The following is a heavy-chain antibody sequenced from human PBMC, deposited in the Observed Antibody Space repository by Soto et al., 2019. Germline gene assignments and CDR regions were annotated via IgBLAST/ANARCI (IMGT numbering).Heavy chain of an antibody. J-gene: IGHJ3*02. CDR1: GYTFTSYD. D-gene: IGHD3-22*01. Sequence: QVQLVQSGAEVKKPGASVKVSCKASGYTFTSYDINWVRQATGQGLEWMGWMNPNSGNTGYAQKFRGRVTMTRNTSISTAYMELSSLRSEDTAVYYCARGQFAPTMTDDAFDIWVQGTMVTVSS. V-gene: IGHV1-8*01. CDR2: MNPNSGNT. CDR3: ARGQFAPTMTDDAFDI.